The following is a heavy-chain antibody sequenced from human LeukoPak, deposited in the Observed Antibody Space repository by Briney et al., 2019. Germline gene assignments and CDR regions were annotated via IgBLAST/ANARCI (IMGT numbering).Heavy chain of an antibody. Sequence: PGRSLRLSCAASGFTFSSYGMHWVRQAPGKGLEWVAVISYDGSNKYYADSVKGRFTISRDNSKNTLYLQMNSLRAEDTAVYYCARGNWNANFDYWGQGTLVTVSS. V-gene: IGHV3-30*03. CDR2: ISYDGSNK. J-gene: IGHJ4*02. CDR3: ARGNWNANFDY. D-gene: IGHD1-1*01. CDR1: GFTFSSYG.